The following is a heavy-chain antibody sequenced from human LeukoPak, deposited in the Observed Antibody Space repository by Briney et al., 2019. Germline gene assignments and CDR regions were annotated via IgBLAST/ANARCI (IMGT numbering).Heavy chain of an antibody. CDR2: IGKTGNR. CDR1: GFTFNSYD. V-gene: IGHV3-13*01. CDR3: TRGSDWGFDY. D-gene: IGHD6-19*01. J-gene: IGHJ4*02. Sequence: GGSLRLSCAASGFTFNSYDIHWVRHGSGKGLEWVSGIGKTGNRYYLGSVKGRFTISRENAKNSLYLQMYSLRAEDTAVYYCTRGSDWGFDYWGQGTLVTVSS.